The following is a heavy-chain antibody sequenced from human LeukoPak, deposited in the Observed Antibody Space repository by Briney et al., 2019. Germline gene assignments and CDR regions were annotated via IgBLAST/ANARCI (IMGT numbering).Heavy chain of an antibody. CDR1: RFTFSSAW. D-gene: IGHD3-10*01. J-gene: IGHJ4*02. Sequence: GGSLRLSCVASRFTFSSAWMNWGREAPGRGLEWVGRFKSKTDGGTTDYAAPVKGRFTVSRDDSKTTLYLQMNSLQTEDTAVYYCTTDQVVGGVTNDYCGQGSLLTVSS. V-gene: IGHV3-15*01. CDR2: FKSKTDGGTT. CDR3: TTDQVVGGVTNDY.